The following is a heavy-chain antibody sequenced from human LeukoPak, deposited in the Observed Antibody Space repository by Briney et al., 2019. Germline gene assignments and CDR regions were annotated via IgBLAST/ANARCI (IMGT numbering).Heavy chain of an antibody. CDR3: ARSYSGSYYFDY. CDR2: INHSGST. CDR1: GGSFSGYY. J-gene: IGHJ4*02. V-gene: IGHV4-34*01. Sequence: PSETLSLTCAVYGGSFSGYYWSWIRQPPGKGLEWIGEINHSGSTNYNPSPKSRVTISVDTPKNQFSLKLSSVTAADTAVYYCARSYSGSYYFDYWGQGTLVTVSS. D-gene: IGHD1-26*01.